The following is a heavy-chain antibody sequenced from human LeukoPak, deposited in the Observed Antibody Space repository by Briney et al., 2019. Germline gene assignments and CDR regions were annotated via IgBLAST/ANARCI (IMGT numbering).Heavy chain of an antibody. V-gene: IGHV4-34*01. J-gene: IGHJ4*02. CDR1: GGSFSGYY. D-gene: IGHD6-6*01. CDR3: ARDSGGSYSSSPSLDY. Sequence: SETLSLTCAVYGGSFSGYYWSWIRQPPGKGLEWIGEINHSGSTNYNPSLKSRVTISVDTSKNQFSLKLSSVTAADTAVYYCARDSGGSYSSSPSLDYWGQGTLVTVSS. CDR2: INHSGST.